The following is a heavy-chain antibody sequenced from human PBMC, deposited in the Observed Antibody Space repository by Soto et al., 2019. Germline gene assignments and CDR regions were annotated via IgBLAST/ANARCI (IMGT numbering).Heavy chain of an antibody. CDR2: ISSSSSYI. V-gene: IGHV3-21*01. J-gene: IGHJ6*02. CDR3: AREFVFSVDTVYCYYYYGMDV. CDR1: GFTFSSYS. D-gene: IGHD5-18*01. Sequence: GGSLRLSCAASGFTFSSYSMNWVRQAPGKGLEWVSSISSSSSYIYYADSVKGRFTISRDNAKNSLYLQMNSLRAEDTAVYYCAREFVFSVDTVYCYYYYGMDVWGQGTTVTVSS.